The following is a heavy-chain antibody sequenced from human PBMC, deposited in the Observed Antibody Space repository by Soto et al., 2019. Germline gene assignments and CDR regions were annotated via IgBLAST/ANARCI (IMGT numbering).Heavy chain of an antibody. J-gene: IGHJ4*02. Sequence: QVQLVQSEAEVKKPGSSVKVSCKASGGTFISYAISWVRQAPGQGLEWMGGIIPIFGTANYAQKFQGRVTITADESTSTAYMELSSLRSEDTAVYYCAVGVTGYSSVLADYWGQGTLVTVSS. V-gene: IGHV1-69*01. CDR1: GGTFISYA. D-gene: IGHD6-19*01. CDR3: AVGVTGYSSVLADY. CDR2: IIPIFGTA.